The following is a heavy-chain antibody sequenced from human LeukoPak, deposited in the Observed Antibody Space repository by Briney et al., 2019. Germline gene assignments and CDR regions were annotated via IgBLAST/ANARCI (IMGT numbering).Heavy chain of an antibody. CDR1: SGSFSGYY. CDR3: ARHAIAYYCDY. CDR2: FNHSWGA. D-gene: IGHD2-8*01. Sequence: SSETLSLTCGVYSGSFSGYYWTWFRQPPGKGLEWIGEFNHSWGANYNPSLKSRVTISADMSKNQFSLKLISVTAADTAVYYCARHAIAYYCDYWGQGTLVTVSS. V-gene: IGHV4-34*01. J-gene: IGHJ4*02.